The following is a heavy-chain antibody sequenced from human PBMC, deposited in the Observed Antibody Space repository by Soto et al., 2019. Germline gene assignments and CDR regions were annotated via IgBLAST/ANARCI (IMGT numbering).Heavy chain of an antibody. Sequence: PSETLSLTCTVSGGSISSGGYYWSWIRQHPGKGLEWIGYIYYSGSTYYNPSLKSRVTISLDTSKNQFSLKLSSVTAADTAVYYCARATYYYDSSGYSKFHDYWGQGTLVTVSS. J-gene: IGHJ4*02. V-gene: IGHV4-31*03. CDR2: IYYSGST. D-gene: IGHD3-22*01. CDR3: ARATYYYDSSGYSKFHDY. CDR1: GGSISSGGYY.